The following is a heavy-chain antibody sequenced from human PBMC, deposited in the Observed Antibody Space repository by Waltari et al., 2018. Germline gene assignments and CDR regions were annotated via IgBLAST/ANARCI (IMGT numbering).Heavy chain of an antibody. CDR2: ISGSGGST. D-gene: IGHD3-10*01. CDR1: GVTFLSYA. CDR3: AKDKVGLLWFGELLN. Sequence: EVQLLESGGCLVQPRGSMRLSCAASGVTFLSYALCSVLPAAGKGLEWVSGISGSGGSTYYADSVKGRFTISRDNSKNTLYLQMNSLRAEDTAVYYCAKDKVGLLWFGELLNWGQGTLVTVSS. J-gene: IGHJ4*02. V-gene: IGHV3-23*01.